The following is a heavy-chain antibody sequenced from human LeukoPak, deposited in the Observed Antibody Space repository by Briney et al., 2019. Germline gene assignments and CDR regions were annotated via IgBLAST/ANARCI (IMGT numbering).Heavy chain of an antibody. J-gene: IGHJ4*02. CDR1: GFTFSTSA. Sequence: GGSLRLSCAASGFTFSTSAMSWVRQAPGKGLEWVSSVSAGGGSTYYADSVKGRFTISRDNARNTLHLQMDSLSAEDTAVYYCTSDTVNTAVGIDYWGQGTLVTVSS. CDR3: TSDTVNTAVGIDY. V-gene: IGHV3-23*01. CDR2: VSAGGGST. D-gene: IGHD5-18*01.